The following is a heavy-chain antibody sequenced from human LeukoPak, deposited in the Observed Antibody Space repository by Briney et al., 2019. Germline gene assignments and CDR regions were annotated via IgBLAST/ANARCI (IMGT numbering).Heavy chain of an antibody. CDR3: ARSSSVTIPGYYFDY. Sequence: SVKVSCKASGGTFSSYAISWVRQAPGQGLEWMGGIIPIFGTANYAQKFQGRVTITADESTSTAYMELSSLRSEDTAVYYCARSSSVTIPGYYFDYWGQGTLVTVSS. CDR2: IIPIFGTA. J-gene: IGHJ4*02. D-gene: IGHD2-21*01. V-gene: IGHV1-69*13. CDR1: GGTFSSYA.